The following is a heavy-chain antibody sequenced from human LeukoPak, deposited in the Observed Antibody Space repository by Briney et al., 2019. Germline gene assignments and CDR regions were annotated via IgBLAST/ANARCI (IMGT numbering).Heavy chain of an antibody. Sequence: GGSLRLSCAASGFTFSDYYIDWVRQAPGKGLEWVGRSRNKAKSYSTEYAASVKGRFTLSRDESKSSLFLQMNILKTEDTAVYYCARGARGVVVRGPNYYGMDVWGQGTTVTVSS. J-gene: IGHJ6*02. CDR1: GFTFSDYY. CDR3: ARGARGVVVRGPNYYGMDV. CDR2: SRNKAKSYST. V-gene: IGHV3-72*01. D-gene: IGHD2-15*01.